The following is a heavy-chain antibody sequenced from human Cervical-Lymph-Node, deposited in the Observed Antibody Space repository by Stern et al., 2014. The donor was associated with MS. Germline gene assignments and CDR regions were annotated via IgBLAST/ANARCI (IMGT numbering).Heavy chain of an antibody. CDR2: MRRSISYL. V-gene: IGHV3-21*01. Sequence: EVQLVEYGGGLVKPGGSLRLSCAASGFTFSSYSMNWVRQAPGKGLEWVSSMRRSISYLYVADSVKCRFSISRYNAKNSLFLQMNSLRSEDTAVYYCARDQGDYYYYGMYVWGQGTPFTVSS. D-gene: IGHD3-16*01. CDR3: ARDQGDYYYYGMYV. CDR1: GFTFSSYS. J-gene: IGHJ6*02.